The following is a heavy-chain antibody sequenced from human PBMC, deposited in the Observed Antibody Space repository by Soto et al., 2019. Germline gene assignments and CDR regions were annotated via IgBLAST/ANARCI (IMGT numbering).Heavy chain of an antibody. J-gene: IGHJ6*02. CDR1: GFTFSSYW. Sequence: VQLVESGGGLVQPGGSLRLSCAASGFTFSSYWMHWVRQAPGKGLVWVSRINSDGSSTSYADSVKGRFTISRDNAKNTLYLQMNSLRAEDTAVYYCARGGAFLEWFSESRYGMDVWGQGTTVTVSS. V-gene: IGHV3-74*01. D-gene: IGHD3-3*02. CDR2: INSDGSST. CDR3: ARGGAFLEWFSESRYGMDV.